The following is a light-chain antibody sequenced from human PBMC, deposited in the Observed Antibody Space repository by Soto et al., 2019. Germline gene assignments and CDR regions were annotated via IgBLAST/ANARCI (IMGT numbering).Light chain of an antibody. J-gene: IGKJ4*01. CDR1: QSVSSY. CDR3: QKHNSAPL. V-gene: IGKV1-27*01. Sequence: TQSPATLSLSPGERATLSCRASQSVSSYLAWYQQKPGKVPKLLIYGASTLQSGVPSRFSGSGSGTDFTLTISSLQPEDVATYYCQKHNSAPLFGGGTKVEIK. CDR2: GAS.